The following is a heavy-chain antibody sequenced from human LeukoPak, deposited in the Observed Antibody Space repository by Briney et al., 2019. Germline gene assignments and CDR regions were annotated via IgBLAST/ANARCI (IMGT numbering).Heavy chain of an antibody. V-gene: IGHV3-48*02. CDR1: GFTFSSYS. CDR3: ARGYGAGRAGFDY. Sequence: SGGSLRLSCAASGFTFSSYSMNWVRQAPGKGLEWVSYISSGSSTIYYADSVRGRFTISRDNAENSLYPQMNSLRDEDTAVYYCARGYGAGRAGFDYWGQGTLVTVSS. J-gene: IGHJ4*02. CDR2: ISSGSSTI. D-gene: IGHD4-17*01.